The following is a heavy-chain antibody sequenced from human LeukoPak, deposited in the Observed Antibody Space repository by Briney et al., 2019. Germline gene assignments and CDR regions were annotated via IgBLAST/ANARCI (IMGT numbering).Heavy chain of an antibody. CDR1: GGSISTSNYY. V-gene: IGHV4-39*01. Sequence: PSETLPLTCTVSGGSISTSNYYWGWIRQPPGKGLEWIGSIYYSGSTYYNPSLKSRVTISVDTSKNQFSLQLSAVSAADTAVYYCARQDYGEVNWGQGTLVTVSS. J-gene: IGHJ4*02. CDR3: ARQDYGEVN. CDR2: IYYSGST. D-gene: IGHD4-17*01.